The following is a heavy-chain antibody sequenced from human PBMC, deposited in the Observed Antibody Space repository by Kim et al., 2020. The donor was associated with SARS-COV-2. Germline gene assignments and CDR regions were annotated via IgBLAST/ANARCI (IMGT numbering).Heavy chain of an antibody. Sequence: SETLSLTCAVYGGSFSGYYWSWIRQPPGKGLEWIGEISHSGSTNNNPSLKSRVTISVETSKNQFSLKLTSVTAADTAVYYCARGALRGYSYAEYFQDWGQGTLVTVSS. CDR3: ARGALRGYSYAEYFQD. V-gene: IGHV4-34*01. D-gene: IGHD5-18*01. J-gene: IGHJ1*01. CDR2: ISHSGST. CDR1: GGSFSGYY.